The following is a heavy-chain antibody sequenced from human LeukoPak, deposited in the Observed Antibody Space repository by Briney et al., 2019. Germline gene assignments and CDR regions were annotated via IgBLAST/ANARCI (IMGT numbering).Heavy chain of an antibody. J-gene: IGHJ4*02. Sequence: GGSLRLSCAASGFSVSDYSISWIRQSPGKGPEWISYVMSGRGSTNYADSVKGRFTISRDNAKNSVALQLDGLRADDTAVYFCARERRGSYYAFESWGRGTLVTVSS. CDR1: GFSVSDYS. D-gene: IGHD3-16*01. V-gene: IGHV3-11*05. CDR2: VMSGRGST. CDR3: ARERRGSYYAFES.